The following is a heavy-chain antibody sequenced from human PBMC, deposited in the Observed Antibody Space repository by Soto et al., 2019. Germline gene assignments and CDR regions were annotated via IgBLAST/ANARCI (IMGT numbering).Heavy chain of an antibody. CDR3: ARFSATTWFGELLPRGYFDY. Sequence: QVQLVQSGAEVKKPGSSVKVSCKASGGTFSSYAISWVRQAPGQGLEWMGGIIPIFGTANYALKFQGRVTITADESTSTAYMELSSLRSEDTAVYYCARFSATTWFGELLPRGYFDYWGQGTLVTVSS. V-gene: IGHV1-69*01. D-gene: IGHD3-10*01. J-gene: IGHJ4*02. CDR1: GGTFSSYA. CDR2: IIPIFGTA.